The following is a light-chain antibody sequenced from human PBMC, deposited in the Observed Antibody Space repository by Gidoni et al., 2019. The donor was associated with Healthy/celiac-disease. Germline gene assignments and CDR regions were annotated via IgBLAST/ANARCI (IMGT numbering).Light chain of an antibody. CDR2: EVS. Sequence: DFVMTHTPFSLLFAPGQPSSISSKSSQILLHRDGKTYLYWYLQKPGQPPQLLIYEVSNRVCGVPERFSGSGSGTDFTLKISRVEAEDFGVYYCMQSIQLPRTFGGGTKVEIK. J-gene: IGKJ4*01. V-gene: IGKV2D-29*01. CDR3: MQSIQLPRT. CDR1: QILLHRDGKTY.